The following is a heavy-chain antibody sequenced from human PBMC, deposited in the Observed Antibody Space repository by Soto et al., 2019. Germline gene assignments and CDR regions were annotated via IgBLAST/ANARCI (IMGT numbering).Heavy chain of an antibody. CDR3: ARTLHNWIDVYVDFISPRFDF. J-gene: IGHJ4*01. CDR1: GGSLSSSSYY. CDR2: IYYSWST. D-gene: IGHD1-1*01. Sequence: SGTLSLTCTVSGGSLSSSSYYLGWIRQPPGKGLEWIGSIYYSWSTYYNPSLKSRVTTPLHTSKNQFSLKLSSVTATDTAVYYCARTLHNWIDVYVDFISPRFDFWGQGIMVTVSS. V-gene: IGHV4-39*01.